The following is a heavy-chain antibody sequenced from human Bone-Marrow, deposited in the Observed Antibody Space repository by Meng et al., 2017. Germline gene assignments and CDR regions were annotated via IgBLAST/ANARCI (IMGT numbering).Heavy chain of an antibody. CDR3: ARQAGVAARRGNFDD. Sequence: QVQLQESGPGLVKPSETLSRPCTVSGGSIRSSSFYWGWVRQPPGKGLEWIGSIYYRGSTYHNPSLKSRVIISVDTSKNQFSLKLSSVTAADTAVYYCARQAGVAARRGNFDDWGQGTLVTVSS. D-gene: IGHD6-6*01. CDR1: GGSIRSSSFY. CDR2: IYYRGST. V-gene: IGHV4-39*01. J-gene: IGHJ4*02.